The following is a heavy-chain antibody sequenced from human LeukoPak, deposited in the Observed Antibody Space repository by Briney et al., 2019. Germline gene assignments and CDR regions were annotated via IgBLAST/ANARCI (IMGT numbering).Heavy chain of an antibody. J-gene: IGHJ4*02. Sequence: GGSLRLSRAASGFTFSSYSMNWVRQAPGKGLEWVSSISSSSSYIYYADSVKGRFTISRDNAKNSLYLQMNSLRAEDTAVYYCARDFGSWYRAFDYWGQGTLVTVSS. CDR3: ARDFGSWYRAFDY. CDR1: GFTFSSYS. V-gene: IGHV3-21*01. CDR2: ISSSSSYI. D-gene: IGHD6-13*01.